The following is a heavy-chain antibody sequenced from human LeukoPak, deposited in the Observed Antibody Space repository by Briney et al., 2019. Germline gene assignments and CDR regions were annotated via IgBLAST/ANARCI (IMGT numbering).Heavy chain of an antibody. CDR3: ASSAVARDAFDI. Sequence: SETLSLTCTVSGYSISSGYYWGWIRQPPGKGLEWIGSIYHSGSTYYNPSLKSRVTISVDTSKNQSSLKLSSVTAADTAVYYCASSAVARDAFDIWGQGTMVTVSS. J-gene: IGHJ3*02. V-gene: IGHV4-38-2*02. CDR1: GYSISSGYY. CDR2: IYHSGST. D-gene: IGHD6-19*01.